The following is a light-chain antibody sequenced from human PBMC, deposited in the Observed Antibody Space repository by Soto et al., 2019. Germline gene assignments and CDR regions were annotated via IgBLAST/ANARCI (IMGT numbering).Light chain of an antibody. V-gene: IGKV1-27*01. J-gene: IGKJ5*01. CDR2: AAS. CDR1: KGIRNY. Sequence: QMTLYESNMAAYLKGTVPITGRASKGIRNYLAWYQQTPGKAPKLLIYAASTLQSGVPSRFSGIGSGTDFSLTVRSLQNEDVANYYCQRCDSARRITCGQGTRLEIK. CDR3: QRCDSARRIT.